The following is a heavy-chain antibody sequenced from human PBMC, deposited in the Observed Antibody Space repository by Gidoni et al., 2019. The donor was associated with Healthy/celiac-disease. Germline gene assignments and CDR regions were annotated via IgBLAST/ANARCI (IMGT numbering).Heavy chain of an antibody. J-gene: IGHJ6*02. CDR1: GFTFSSYG. D-gene: IGHD2-2*01. CDR3: ARDLRCSSTSCYPPYYYGMDV. Sequence: GGGVVQPGRSLRLSCAASGFTFSSYGMHWVRQAPGKGLEWVAVIWYDGSNKYYADSVKGRFTISRDNSKNTLYLQMNSLRAEDTAVYYCARDLRCSSTSCYPPYYYGMDVWGQGTTVTVSS. V-gene: IGHV3-33*01. CDR2: IWYDGSNK.